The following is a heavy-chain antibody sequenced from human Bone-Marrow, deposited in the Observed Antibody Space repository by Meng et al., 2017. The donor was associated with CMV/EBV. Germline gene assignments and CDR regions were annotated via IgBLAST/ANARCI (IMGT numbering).Heavy chain of an antibody. V-gene: IGHV3-30-3*01. Sequence: SGFTFSSYAMHWVRQAPGKWLEWVAVISYDGSNKYYADSVKGRFTISRDNSKNTLYLQMNSLRAEDTAVYYCARASNNDYDINWFDPWGQGTLVTVSS. D-gene: IGHD3-22*01. CDR2: ISYDGSNK. CDR1: GFTFSSYA. J-gene: IGHJ5*02. CDR3: ARASNNDYDINWFDP.